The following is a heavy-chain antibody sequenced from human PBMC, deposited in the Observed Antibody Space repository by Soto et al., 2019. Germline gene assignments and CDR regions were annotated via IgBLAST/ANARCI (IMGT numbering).Heavy chain of an antibody. Sequence: SVKVSCKASGGTFSSYAISWVRQAPGQGLEWMGGIIPIFGTANYAQKFQGRVTITADESTSTAYMELSSLRSEDTALYYCARGARRGIAVAGYNWFDPRGQGTLVTVSS. J-gene: IGHJ5*02. V-gene: IGHV1-69*13. D-gene: IGHD6-19*01. CDR1: GGTFSSYA. CDR2: IIPIFGTA. CDR3: ARGARRGIAVAGYNWFDP.